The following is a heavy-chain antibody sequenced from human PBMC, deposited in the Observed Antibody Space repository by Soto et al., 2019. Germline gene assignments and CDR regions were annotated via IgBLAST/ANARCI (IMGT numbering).Heavy chain of an antibody. D-gene: IGHD6-13*01. CDR1: GFTFSSYE. J-gene: IGHJ4*02. CDR3: ARDRVYSSSWTPFDY. Sequence: GGSLRLSCAASGFTFSSYEMNWVRQAPGKGLEWVSYISSSGSTIYYADSVKGRFTISRDNAKNSLYLQMNSLRAEDTAVYYCARDRVYSSSWTPFDYWGQGTLVTVSS. CDR2: ISSSGSTI. V-gene: IGHV3-48*03.